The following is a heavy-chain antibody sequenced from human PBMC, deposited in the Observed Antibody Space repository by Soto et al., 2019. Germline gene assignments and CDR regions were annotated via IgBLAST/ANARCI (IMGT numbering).Heavy chain of an antibody. CDR3: ARVLYGSGSYYYYYYGMDV. CDR2: IYYSGST. V-gene: IGHV4-31*03. CDR1: GGSISSGGYY. Sequence: PSETLSLTCTVSGGSISSGGYYWSWIRQHPGKGLEWIGYIYYSGSTYYNPSLKSRVTISVDTSKNQFSLKLSSVTAADTAVYYCARVLYGSGSYYYYYYGMDVWGQGTTVTVSS. D-gene: IGHD3-10*01. J-gene: IGHJ6*02.